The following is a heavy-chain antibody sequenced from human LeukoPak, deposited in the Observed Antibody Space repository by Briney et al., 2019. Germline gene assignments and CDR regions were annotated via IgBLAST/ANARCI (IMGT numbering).Heavy chain of an antibody. Sequence: SETLSLTCAVYGGSFSGYYWSWIRQPPGKGLEWIGEINHSGSSNHNPSLKSRVTISVDTSKNQFPLKLSSVTAADTAVYYCARGDYYDSSGHRASWFDPWGQGTLVTVSS. CDR2: INHSGSS. D-gene: IGHD3-22*01. V-gene: IGHV4-34*01. J-gene: IGHJ5*02. CDR3: ARGDYYDSSGHRASWFDP. CDR1: GGSFSGYY.